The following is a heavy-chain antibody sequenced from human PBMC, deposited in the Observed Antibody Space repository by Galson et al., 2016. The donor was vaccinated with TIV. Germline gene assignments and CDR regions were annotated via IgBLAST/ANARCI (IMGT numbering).Heavy chain of an antibody. D-gene: IGHD2-15*01. V-gene: IGHV1-8*01. CDR3: ARARRGYCSGGSCLPGY. CDR1: GYTFNNYD. Sequence: SGYTFNNYDISWVRQATGQGLEWMGWMNPNSGNAGYAQKFQGRVTMNSNTSVNTAYMEVRSLRFEDTAVYYCARARRGYCSGGSCLPGYWGQGTLVTVSS. CDR2: MNPNSGNA. J-gene: IGHJ4*02.